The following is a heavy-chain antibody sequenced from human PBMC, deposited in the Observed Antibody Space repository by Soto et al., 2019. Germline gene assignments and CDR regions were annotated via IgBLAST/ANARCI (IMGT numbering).Heavy chain of an antibody. V-gene: IGHV1-3*01. J-gene: IGHJ4*02. D-gene: IGHD2-15*01. CDR2: INAGNGNT. CDR1: GYTFTSYA. CDR3: ARGGAIVVVVAATPFDY. Sequence: ASVKVSCKASGYTFTSYAMHWVRQAPGQRLEWMGWINAGNGNTKYSQKFQGRVTITRDTSASTAYMELSSLRSEDTAVYYCARGGAIVVVVAATPFDYWGQGTLVTVSS.